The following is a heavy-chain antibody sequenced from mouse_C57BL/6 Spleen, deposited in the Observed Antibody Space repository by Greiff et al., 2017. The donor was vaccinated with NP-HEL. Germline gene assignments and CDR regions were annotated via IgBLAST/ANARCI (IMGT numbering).Heavy chain of an antibody. D-gene: IGHD2-12*01. J-gene: IGHJ1*03. CDR1: GFTFSDYG. CDR3: ARRARLEDWYFDV. CDR2: ISSGSSTI. Sequence: EVKLVESGGGLVKPGGSLKLSCAASGFTFSDYGMHWVRQAPEKGLEWVAYISSGSSTIYYADTVKGRFTISRDNAKNTLFLQMTRLRSEDTAMYYCARRARLEDWYFDVWGTGTTVTVSS. V-gene: IGHV5-17*01.